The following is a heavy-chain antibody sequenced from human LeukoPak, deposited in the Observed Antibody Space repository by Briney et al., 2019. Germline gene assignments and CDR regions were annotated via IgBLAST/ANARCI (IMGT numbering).Heavy chain of an antibody. V-gene: IGHV3-21*01. D-gene: IGHD3-10*01. J-gene: IGHJ4*02. CDR2: ISSSSSYI. Sequence: PGGSLRLSCAASGFTFSTYSMNWVRQAPGKGLEWVSFISSSSSYIYYADSVKGRFTISRDNAKNTLYLQMTSLRAEDTALYYCAREAFQFGQYYFDYWGQGTPVTVSS. CDR3: AREAFQFGQYYFDY. CDR1: GFTFSTYS.